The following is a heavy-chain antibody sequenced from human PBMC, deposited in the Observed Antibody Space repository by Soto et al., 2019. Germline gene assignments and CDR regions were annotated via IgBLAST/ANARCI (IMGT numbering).Heavy chain of an antibody. CDR1: GYSFVIYW. D-gene: IGHD5-18*01. V-gene: IGHV5-51*01. Sequence: GESVKISCKGSGYSFVIYWIAWVRQMPGKGLEWMGSIYPGDSDTTYSPSIQGQVTTSADKSSPTVYLQWNTLKASDTAMYYCAKTDGYEVDCWGQGTQVTVSS. CDR2: IYPGDSDT. CDR3: AKTDGYEVDC. J-gene: IGHJ4*02.